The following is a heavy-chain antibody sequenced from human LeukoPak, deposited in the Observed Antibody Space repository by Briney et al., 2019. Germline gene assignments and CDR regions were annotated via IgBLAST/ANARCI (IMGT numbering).Heavy chain of an antibody. D-gene: IGHD4-17*01. CDR3: ARATVTTALLDY. Sequence: SETLSLTCTVSGGSISSGSYYWSWIRQPAGKGLEWIGRIYTSGSTNYHPSLTSQGTISVDTSKNQSSLKLSPVTAADTAVYYCARATVTTALLDYWGQGTLVTVSS. CDR1: GGSISSGSYY. V-gene: IGHV4-61*02. J-gene: IGHJ4*02. CDR2: IYTSGST.